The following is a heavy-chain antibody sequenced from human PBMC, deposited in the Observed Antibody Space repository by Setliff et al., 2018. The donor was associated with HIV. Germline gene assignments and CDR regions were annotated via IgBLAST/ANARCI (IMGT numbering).Heavy chain of an antibody. J-gene: IGHJ4*02. D-gene: IGHD6-19*01. Sequence: GSLRLSCAASGFTFSSHWMVWVRQAPGKGLEWVANINQDGSGKNYVDSVKGRFTMTRDTSISTAYMELSRLRSDDTAMYYCARTLYSSFSSFDYWGQGTLVTVSS. CDR3: ARTLYSSFSSFDY. CDR2: INQDGSGK. V-gene: IGHV3-7*03. CDR1: GFTFSSHW.